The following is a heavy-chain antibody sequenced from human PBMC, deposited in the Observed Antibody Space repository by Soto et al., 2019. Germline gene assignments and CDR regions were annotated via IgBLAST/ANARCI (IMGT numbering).Heavy chain of an antibody. J-gene: IGHJ6*02. CDR1: GFTFSSYA. V-gene: IGHV3-30-3*01. CDR3: ARELYGSGSYYKTDLPYGMDV. Sequence: GGSLRLSCAASGFTFSSYAMHWVRQAPGKGLEWVAVISYDGSNKYYADSVKGRFTISRDNSKNTLYLQMNSLRAEDTAVYYCARELYGSGSYYKTDLPYGMDVWGQGTTVTVSS. CDR2: ISYDGSNK. D-gene: IGHD3-10*01.